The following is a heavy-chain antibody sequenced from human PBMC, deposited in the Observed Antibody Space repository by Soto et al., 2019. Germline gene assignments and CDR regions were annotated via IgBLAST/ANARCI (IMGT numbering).Heavy chain of an antibody. Sequence: GGSLRLSCAASGFTFSSYGMHWVRQAPGKGLEWVAVISYDGSNKYYADSVKGRFTISRDNSKNTLYLQMNSLRAEDTAVYYCAKDFRSGSYYGVSAFDIWGQGTMVTVSS. CDR1: GFTFSSYG. CDR2: ISYDGSNK. J-gene: IGHJ3*02. V-gene: IGHV3-30*18. CDR3: AKDFRSGSYYGVSAFDI. D-gene: IGHD1-26*01.